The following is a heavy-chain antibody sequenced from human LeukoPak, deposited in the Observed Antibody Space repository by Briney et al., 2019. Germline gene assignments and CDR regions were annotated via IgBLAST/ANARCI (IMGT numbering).Heavy chain of an antibody. CDR3: ARDRKGLRYFDWGAFDI. D-gene: IGHD3-9*01. CDR2: IYSGGST. V-gene: IGHV3-53*01. J-gene: IGHJ3*02. CDR1: GFTVSSNY. Sequence: GGSMRLSCAASGFTVSSNYMSWVRQAPGKGLEWVSAIYSGGSTYYADSVKGRFTISRDNSKNTLYLQMNSLRAEDTAVYYCARDRKGLRYFDWGAFDIWGQGTMVTVSS.